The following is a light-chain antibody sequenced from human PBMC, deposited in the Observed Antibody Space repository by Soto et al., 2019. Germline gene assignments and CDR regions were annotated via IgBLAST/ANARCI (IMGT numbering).Light chain of an antibody. Sequence: EIVLTQSPGTLSLSPGERATLSCRASKSVTSNYLAWYQHKPGQAPRCLIYGAASRSTGIPDRFSGSGSGTDFTLTISRLEPEDFAVYYCKQYGTSLTFGQGTKLEIK. V-gene: IGKV3-20*01. CDR3: KQYGTSLT. CDR1: KSVTSNY. CDR2: GAA. J-gene: IGKJ2*01.